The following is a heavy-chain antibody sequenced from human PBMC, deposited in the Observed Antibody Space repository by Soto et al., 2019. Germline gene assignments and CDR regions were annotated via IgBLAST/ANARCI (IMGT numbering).Heavy chain of an antibody. CDR2: IFPGDSDT. CDR3: ARIPTGRDGYNYFDS. D-gene: IGHD5-12*01. V-gene: IGHV5-51*01. CDR1: GYSFTSYW. Sequence: HGESLKISCKASGYSFTSYWIVWVRQMPGKGLEWMGIIFPGDSDTRYSPSFQGQVTISADKSISTAYLQWSSLKASDTAMYYCARIPTGRDGYNYFDSWGQGALVTVSS. J-gene: IGHJ4*02.